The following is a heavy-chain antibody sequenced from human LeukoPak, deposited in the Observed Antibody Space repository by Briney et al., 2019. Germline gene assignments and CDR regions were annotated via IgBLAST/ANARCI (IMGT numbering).Heavy chain of an antibody. CDR2: INHSGST. J-gene: IGHJ4*02. CDR3: ASDNTAMFD. CDR1: GGSFSGYY. V-gene: IGHV4-34*01. D-gene: IGHD5-18*01. Sequence: SETLSLTCAVYGGSFSGYYWSWLRQPPGKGLEWIGEINHSGSTNYNPSLTSRVTISVDTSKNQFSLKLSSVTAADTAVYYCASDNTAMFDWGQGTLVTVSS.